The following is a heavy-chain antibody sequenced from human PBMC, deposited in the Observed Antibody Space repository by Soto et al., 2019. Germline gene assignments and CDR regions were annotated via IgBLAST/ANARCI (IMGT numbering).Heavy chain of an antibody. CDR2: MSSSSSST. J-gene: IGHJ4*02. Sequence: QVQLVESGGGLVKPGGSLRLSCAASGFTFSDYYMSWIRQAPGKGLEWVSYMSSSSSSTNYADSVKGRFTISRDNAKNSLYLQMNSLRVDDTAVYYCASEGSSGWSDNWGQGTLVTVSS. D-gene: IGHD6-19*01. CDR1: GFTFSDYY. CDR3: ASEGSSGWSDN. V-gene: IGHV3-11*06.